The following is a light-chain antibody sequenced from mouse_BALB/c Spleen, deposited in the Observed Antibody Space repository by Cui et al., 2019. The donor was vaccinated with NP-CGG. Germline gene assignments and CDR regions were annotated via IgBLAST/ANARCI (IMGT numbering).Light chain of an antibody. CDR1: TGAVTTSNY. J-gene: IGLJ1*01. CDR2: GTN. V-gene: IGLV1*01. CDR3: ALWYSNHWV. Sequence: AVVTHASALTTSPGETVTLTCRSSTGAVTTSNYANWVQEKPDHLFTGLIGGTNNRAPGVPARFSGSLIGDKAALTITGAQTDDEAIYFCALWYSNHWVFGGGTKLTVL.